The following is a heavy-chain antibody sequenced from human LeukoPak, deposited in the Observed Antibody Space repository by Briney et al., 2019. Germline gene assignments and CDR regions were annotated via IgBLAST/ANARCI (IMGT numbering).Heavy chain of an antibody. CDR3: ARCYYDSSGYYYLYYFDF. J-gene: IGHJ4*02. V-gene: IGHV4-59*01. CDR2: IYYSGST. D-gene: IGHD3-22*01. CDR1: GGSISNYY. Sequence: PSETLSLTCTVSGGSISNYYWTWIRQPPGKGLEWIGYIYYSGSTNYNPSLKSRVTTSVDTSKNQFSLKLSSVTAADTAVYYCARCYYDSSGYYYLYYFDFWGQGTLVTVSS.